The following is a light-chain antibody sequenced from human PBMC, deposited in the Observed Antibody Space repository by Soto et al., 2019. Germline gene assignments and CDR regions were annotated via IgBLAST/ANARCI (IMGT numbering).Light chain of an antibody. V-gene: IGLV2-14*01. CDR1: SSDVGGYSY. CDR3: NSYTSKSTGV. J-gene: IGLJ1*01. Sequence: QSALTQPASVSGSPGQSITISCTGTSSDVGGYSYVSWYQHHPGKAPKLIIYEVSNRPSGVSNRFSGSKSGNTASLTISGLQAEDEADYYCNSYTSKSTGVFGTGTKLTVL. CDR2: EVS.